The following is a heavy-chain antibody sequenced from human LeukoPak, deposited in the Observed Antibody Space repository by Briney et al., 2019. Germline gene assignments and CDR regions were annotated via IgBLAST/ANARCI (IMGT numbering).Heavy chain of an antibody. CDR2: LIPSLSVT. Sequence: APVTVSCKASGGTFSGYTINWLRQAPGQGLEWMGRLIPSLSVTNYARKFQGRVSITAVISTSTAYLDLSSLKSEDTAVYYCARGTEQWLSSFDSWGQGTLVTVSS. V-gene: IGHV1-69*02. CDR3: ARGTEQWLSSFDS. D-gene: IGHD6-19*01. J-gene: IGHJ4*02. CDR1: GGTFSGYT.